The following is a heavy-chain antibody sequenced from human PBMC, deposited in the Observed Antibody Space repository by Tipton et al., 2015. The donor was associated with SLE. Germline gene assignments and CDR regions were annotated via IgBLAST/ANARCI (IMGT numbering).Heavy chain of an antibody. V-gene: IGHV3-23*01. Sequence: SLRLSCAASGFTFSSYAMSWVRQAPGKGLEWVSAISGSGGSTYYADSVKGRFTISRDNSKNTLYLQMNSLRAEDTAVYYCVVRRYYYDSSGYWADAFDIWGQGTMVTVSS. CDR2: ISGSGGST. D-gene: IGHD3-22*01. J-gene: IGHJ3*02. CDR1: GFTFSSYA. CDR3: VVRRYYYDSSGYWADAFDI.